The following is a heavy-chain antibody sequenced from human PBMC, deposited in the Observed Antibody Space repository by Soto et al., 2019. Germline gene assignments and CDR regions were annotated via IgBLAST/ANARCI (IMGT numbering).Heavy chain of an antibody. CDR1: GGSVNGYY. Sequence: SETLSLTCAVYGGSVNGYYWNWIRQPPGKGLEWIGEINHTGGTHYNPSLKSRVTMSVDTSKNQFSLRLSSVTAADTSIYYCATLITVFGLLIPPCDPWGQGTQLTVSS. V-gene: IGHV4-34*01. J-gene: IGHJ5*02. CDR3: ATLITVFGLLIPPCDP. D-gene: IGHD3-3*01. CDR2: INHTGGT.